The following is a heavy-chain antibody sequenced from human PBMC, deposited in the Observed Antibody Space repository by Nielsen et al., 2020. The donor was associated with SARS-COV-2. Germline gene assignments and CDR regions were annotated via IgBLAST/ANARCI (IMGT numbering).Heavy chain of an antibody. CDR3: ARGGDFWSGSSHWFDP. D-gene: IGHD3-3*01. CDR1: GYTFTGYY. J-gene: IGHJ5*02. Sequence: ASVKVSCKASGYTFTGYYMHWVRQAPGQGLEWMGWINPNSGGTNYAQKFQGWVTMTRDTSISTAYMELSRLRSDDTAVYYCARGGDFWSGSSHWFDPWGQGTLVTVSS. V-gene: IGHV1-2*04. CDR2: INPNSGGT.